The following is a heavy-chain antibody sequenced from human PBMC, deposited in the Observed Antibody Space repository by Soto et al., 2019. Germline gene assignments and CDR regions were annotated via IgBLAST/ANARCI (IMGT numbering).Heavy chain of an antibody. V-gene: IGHV3-23*01. CDR3: ARDRGGYGPPDV. Sequence: EVQLSESGGGLVQPGGSLRLSCAASGFAFSNFAMSWVCQAPGEGLEWVSAINDGGDYTYYADSVKGRFTISRDNAKNSLYLQMNSLRVEDTAVYYCARDRGGYGPPDVWGQGTTVTVSS. CDR2: INDGGDYT. D-gene: IGHD3-10*01. J-gene: IGHJ6*02. CDR1: GFAFSNFA.